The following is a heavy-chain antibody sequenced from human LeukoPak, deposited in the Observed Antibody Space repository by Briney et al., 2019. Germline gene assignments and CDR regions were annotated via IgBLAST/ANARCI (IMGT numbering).Heavy chain of an antibody. CDR1: GFTFSSYG. CDR2: ISYGGSNK. Sequence: GRSLRLSCAASGFTFSSYGMHWVRQAPGKGLEWVAVISYGGSNKYYADSVKGRFTISRDNSKNTLYLQMNSLRAEDTAVYYCAKSQYYYGSGSYPNANDYWGQGTLVTVSS. V-gene: IGHV3-30*18. D-gene: IGHD3-10*01. CDR3: AKSQYYYGSGSYPNANDY. J-gene: IGHJ4*02.